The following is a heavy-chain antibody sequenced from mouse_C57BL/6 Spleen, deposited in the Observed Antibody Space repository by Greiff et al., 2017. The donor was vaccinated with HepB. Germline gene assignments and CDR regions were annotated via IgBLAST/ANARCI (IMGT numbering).Heavy chain of an antibody. CDR2: IYPRSGNN. D-gene: IGHD1-1*01. J-gene: IGHJ2*01. CDR3: ARNYGSSYPGY. CDR1: GYTFTSYG. Sequence: QVQLQQSGAELARPGASVKLSCTASGYTFTSYGISWVKQRTGQGLEWIGEIYPRSGNNYYNEKFKGKATLTADKSSSTAYMELRSLTSEDSAVYFCARNYGSSYPGYWGQGTTLTVSS. V-gene: IGHV1-81*01.